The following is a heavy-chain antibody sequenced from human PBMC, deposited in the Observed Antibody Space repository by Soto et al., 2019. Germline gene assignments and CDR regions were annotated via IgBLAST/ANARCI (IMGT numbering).Heavy chain of an antibody. Sequence: PSETLSLTCTVSGGSISGSSDYWVWIRQPPGKGLERIGSVYYGGTTYYNSSLKSRVTISADTSKNQFSLDLTSVTAADTAVYYCEKPNQYFWRSRILGQGTMV. J-gene: IGHJ3*02. CDR1: GGSISGSSDY. CDR2: VYYGGTT. CDR3: EKPNQYFWRSRI. V-gene: IGHV4-39*01. D-gene: IGHD3-3*01.